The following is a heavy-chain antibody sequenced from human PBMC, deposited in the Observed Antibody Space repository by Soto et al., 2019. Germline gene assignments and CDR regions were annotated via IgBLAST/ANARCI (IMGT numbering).Heavy chain of an antibody. V-gene: IGHV3-30-3*01. CDR1: GFTFSSYA. CDR2: ISYDGSNK. J-gene: IGHJ4*02. Sequence: PGGSLRLSCAASGFTFSSYAMHWVRQAPGKGLEWVAVISYDGSNKYYADSVKGRFTISRDNSKNTLYLQMNSLRAEDTALYYCARVGYGDYPLDYWGQGTLVTVSS. D-gene: IGHD4-17*01. CDR3: ARVGYGDYPLDY.